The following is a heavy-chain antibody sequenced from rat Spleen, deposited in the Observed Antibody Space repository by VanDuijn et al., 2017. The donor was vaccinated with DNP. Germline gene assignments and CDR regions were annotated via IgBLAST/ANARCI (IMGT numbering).Heavy chain of an antibody. J-gene: IGHJ2*01. V-gene: IGHV5-58*01. Sequence: EVQLVESGGGPVQPGRSLKLSCVASGFTFSSYWMYWIRQAPGRGLEWVSSINNDGGSTNYPDSVKGRFTISRDNAKSTLYLQMDSLRSEDTATYYCATYNSGLDYWGQGVMVTVSS. CDR2: INNDGGST. D-gene: IGHD4-3*01. CDR3: ATYNSGLDY. CDR1: GFTFSSYW.